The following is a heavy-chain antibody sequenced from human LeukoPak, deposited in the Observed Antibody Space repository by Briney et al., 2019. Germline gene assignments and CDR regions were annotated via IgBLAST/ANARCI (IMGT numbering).Heavy chain of an antibody. Sequence: PSETLSLTCTVSGGSISSHYWSWIRQPPGKGLEWIGYIYYSGSTNYNPSLKSRVTISVDTSKNQFSLKLSSVTAADTAVYYCARALYNWNYVVKGHYFDYWGQGTLVTVSS. D-gene: IGHD1-7*01. V-gene: IGHV4-59*11. CDR2: IYYSGST. CDR3: ARALYNWNYVVKGHYFDY. CDR1: GGSISSHY. J-gene: IGHJ4*02.